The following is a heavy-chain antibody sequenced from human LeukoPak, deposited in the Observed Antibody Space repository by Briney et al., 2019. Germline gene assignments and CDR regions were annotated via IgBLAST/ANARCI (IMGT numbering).Heavy chain of an antibody. J-gene: IGHJ4*02. V-gene: IGHV4-34*01. D-gene: IGHD2-21*01. Sequence: SETLSLTCAVYGGSFSGYYWSWIRQPPGKGLEWIGDVNHSGSTNYNPSLKSRVTISVDTSKNQFSLKLSSVTAADTAVYYCATLEIGDYYFDYWGQGTLVTVSS. CDR3: ATLEIGDYYFDY. CDR1: GGSFSGYY. CDR2: VNHSGST.